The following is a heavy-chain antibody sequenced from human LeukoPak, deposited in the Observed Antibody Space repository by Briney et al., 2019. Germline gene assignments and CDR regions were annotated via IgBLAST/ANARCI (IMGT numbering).Heavy chain of an antibody. V-gene: IGHV4-61*01. D-gene: IGHD2-15*01. CDR1: GYSISSAYY. J-gene: IGHJ2*01. Sequence: SETLSLTCTVSGYSISSAYYWSWIRQPPGKGLEWIGYIYYSGSTNYNPSLKSRVTISVDTSKNQFSLKLSSVTAADTAVYYCARSWYDWYFDLWGRGTLVTVSS. CDR2: IYYSGST. CDR3: ARSWYDWYFDL.